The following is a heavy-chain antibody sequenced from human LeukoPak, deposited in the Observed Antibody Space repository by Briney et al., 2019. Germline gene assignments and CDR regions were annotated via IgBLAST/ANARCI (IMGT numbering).Heavy chain of an antibody. CDR2: IYYSGST. V-gene: IGHV4-39*07. CDR1: GGSISSSSYY. J-gene: IGHJ4*02. Sequence: SETLSLTCTVSGGSISSSSYYWGWIRQPPGKGLEWIGSIYYSGSTYYNPSLKSRVTISVGTSKNQFSLKLSSVTAADTAVYYCARGGVAGTRGFDYWGQGTLVTVSS. D-gene: IGHD6-19*01. CDR3: ARGGVAGTRGFDY.